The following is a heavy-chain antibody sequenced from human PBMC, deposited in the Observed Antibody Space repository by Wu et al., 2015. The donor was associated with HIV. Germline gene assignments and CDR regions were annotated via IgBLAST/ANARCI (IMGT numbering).Heavy chain of an antibody. CDR2: VRVYNGNT. Sequence: QVQLVQSGPEVKNPGASVKVSCKASGYTFINDGINWVRQAPGQGLEWMGCVRVYNGNTNYAESLQGRVTMTADPSTNTAYMELSSLRSEDTAVYYCARDGSRWPGQGEGYFDLVGPWPPWS. V-gene: IGHV1-18*01. J-gene: IGHJ2*01. CDR3: ARDGSRWPGQGEGYFDL. D-gene: IGHD6-13*01. CDR1: GYTFINDG.